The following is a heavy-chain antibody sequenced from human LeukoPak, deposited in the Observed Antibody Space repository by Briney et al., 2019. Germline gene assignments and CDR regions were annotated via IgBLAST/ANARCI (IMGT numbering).Heavy chain of an antibody. CDR2: ISGSGGST. CDR1: GFTFSSYA. CDR3: AKDGSCSSTSCYLGY. J-gene: IGHJ4*02. V-gene: IGHV3-23*01. D-gene: IGHD2-2*01. Sequence: GGSLRLSCAASGFTFSSYAMSWVRQAPGKGLEWVSAISGSGGSTYYADSVKGRSTISRDNSKNTLYLQMNSLRAEDTAVYYCAKDGSCSSTSCYLGYWGQGTLVTVSS.